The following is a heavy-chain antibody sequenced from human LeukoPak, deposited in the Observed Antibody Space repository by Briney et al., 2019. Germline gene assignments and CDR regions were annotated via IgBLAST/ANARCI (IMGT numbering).Heavy chain of an antibody. CDR1: GYTFSDYF. CDR3: ARGWGSLYYFDF. CDR2: INPKSGVT. Sequence: ASVKVSCKASGYTFSDYFVHWVRQAPGQGLERMGWINPKSGVTKYIQKFQGRVTIVRDTATSTVYMDLSSLTSDDTAVYYCARGWGSLYYFDFWGQGTLVTVSS. V-gene: IGHV1-2*02. J-gene: IGHJ4*02. D-gene: IGHD3-16*01.